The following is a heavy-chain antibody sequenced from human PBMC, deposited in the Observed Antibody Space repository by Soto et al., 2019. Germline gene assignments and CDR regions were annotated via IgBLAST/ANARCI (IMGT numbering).Heavy chain of an antibody. CDR1: GGSISSGGYY. J-gene: IGHJ1*01. D-gene: IGHD3-22*01. CDR2: IYYSGST. Sequence: QVQLQESGPGLVKPSQTLSLTCTVSGGSISSGGYYWSWIRQHPGKGLEWIGYIYYSGSTYYNPSLKSRVTISVETSKNKFSLKMSSVTAADTAVYYCAIYDSSGSRGFQHWGQGTLVTVSS. CDR3: AIYDSSGSRGFQH. V-gene: IGHV4-31*03.